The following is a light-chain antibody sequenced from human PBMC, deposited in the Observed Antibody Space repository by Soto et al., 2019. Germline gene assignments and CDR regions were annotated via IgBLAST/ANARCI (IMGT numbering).Light chain of an antibody. CDR1: ENINNW. Sequence: DIQMTQSPSSVSASVGDRVTITCRASENINNWLDWYQQTPGKAPKLLIYETSTLQSGVPPRFSGSRSAADFTLTISSLQPEDLATYYCQQASSYPLTFGGGTRVE. J-gene: IGKJ4*01. CDR3: QQASSYPLT. V-gene: IGKV1-12*01. CDR2: ETS.